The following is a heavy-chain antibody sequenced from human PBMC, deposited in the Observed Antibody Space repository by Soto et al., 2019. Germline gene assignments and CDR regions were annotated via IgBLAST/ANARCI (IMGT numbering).Heavy chain of an antibody. CDR3: ARESEDLTSSFDN. J-gene: IGHJ4*02. CDR2: ISSTTNYI. CDR1: SFSVNIYI. Sequence: GWMKLSCAACSFSVNIYIVNWVRQKTRKGLEWVSSISSTTNYIYYADSMKGRFTVSRDNGKNSVYLDMDSLSAEDTAVYYCARESEDLTSSFDNWGQRTLVSV. V-gene: IGHV3-21*01.